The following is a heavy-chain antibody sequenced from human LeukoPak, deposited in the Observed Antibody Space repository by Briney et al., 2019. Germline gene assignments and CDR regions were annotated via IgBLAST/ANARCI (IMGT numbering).Heavy chain of an antibody. D-gene: IGHD3-22*01. J-gene: IGHJ4*02. V-gene: IGHV3-30*05. CDR2: IFFDGTTK. CDR3: ARDPRGPTGYDSPGRDTFDY. CDR1: GFIFSDYY. Sequence: PGGSLRLSCAASGFIFSDYYMSWVRQAPGKGLEWVAVIFFDGTTKYYADSVKGRFTISRDTSKNTLYLQMSSLRPEGAAVYYCARDPRGPTGYDSPGRDTFDYWGQRTLVTVSS.